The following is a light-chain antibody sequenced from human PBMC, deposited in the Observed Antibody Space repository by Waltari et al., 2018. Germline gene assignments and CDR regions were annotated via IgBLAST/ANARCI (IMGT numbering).Light chain of an antibody. V-gene: IGKV3-11*01. CDR3: QQRSTWPLT. CDR1: QSVTNY. J-gene: IGKJ4*01. CDR2: DAA. Sequence: EIVLTQSPATLSLSPGESATPSCRASQSVTNYFAWYQQKTGQAPSLLISDAATRATDIPARFSGSGSGTDFTLTISSLQPEDFAVYYCQQRSTWPLTFGGGTKVEIK.